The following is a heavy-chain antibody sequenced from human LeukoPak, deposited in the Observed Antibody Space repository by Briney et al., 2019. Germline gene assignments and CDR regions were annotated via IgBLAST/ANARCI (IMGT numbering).Heavy chain of an antibody. V-gene: IGHV1-69*05. CDR1: GDIFNSYS. Sequence: SVKVSCKASGDIFNSYSVSWVRQAPGQGLEWMGGIIPMFGSANYAQKFQGRVTITTDQSTATAYMELSSLSSEDTAVYYCARVGRSRGSLPNSYYYMDVWGKGTTVTVSS. CDR3: ARVGRSRGSLPNSYYYMDV. J-gene: IGHJ6*03. D-gene: IGHD1-26*01. CDR2: IIPMFGSA.